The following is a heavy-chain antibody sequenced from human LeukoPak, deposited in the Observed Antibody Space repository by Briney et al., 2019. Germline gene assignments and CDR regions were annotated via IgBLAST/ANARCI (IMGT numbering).Heavy chain of an antibody. CDR3: ARVRLLWFGELTGMDWFDP. Sequence: SETLSLTCAVYGGSFSGYYWSWIRQPPGKGLEWIGEINHSGSTNYNPPLKSRVTISVDTSKNQFSLKLSSVTAADTAVYYCARVRLLWFGELTGMDWFDPWGQGTLVTVSS. V-gene: IGHV4-34*01. J-gene: IGHJ5*02. CDR1: GGSFSGYY. CDR2: INHSGST. D-gene: IGHD3-10*01.